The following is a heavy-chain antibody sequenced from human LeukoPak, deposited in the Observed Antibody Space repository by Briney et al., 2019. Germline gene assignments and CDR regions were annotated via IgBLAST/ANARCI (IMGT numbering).Heavy chain of an antibody. CDR1: GDSISYFY. V-gene: IGHV4-4*07. D-gene: IGHD2-15*01. Sequence: SETLSLTCSVSGDSISYFYWSWIRQAAGKGLEWIGRFSTSGSTDYNASLKSRVTMSVDTSKNQLSLKVISVTAADTAVYYCASGGYCSGGSCYSAWFDPWGQGTLVTVSS. CDR2: FSTSGST. CDR3: ASGGYCSGGSCYSAWFDP. J-gene: IGHJ5*02.